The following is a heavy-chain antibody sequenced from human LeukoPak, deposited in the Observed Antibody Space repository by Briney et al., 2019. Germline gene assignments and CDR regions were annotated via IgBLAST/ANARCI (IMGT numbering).Heavy chain of an antibody. CDR1: AGSFSSSDYY. V-gene: IGHV4-39*02. CDR2: ISYSGNT. CDR3: MDV. J-gene: IGHJ6*03. Sequence: SETLSLTCTVSAGSFSSSDYYWGWIRQSPGKGLEWLGRISYSGNTYYNPSLKRRVTISVDPSKNHFSLMMSSVTAANTAVYYYMDVWGEGTTVAVPS.